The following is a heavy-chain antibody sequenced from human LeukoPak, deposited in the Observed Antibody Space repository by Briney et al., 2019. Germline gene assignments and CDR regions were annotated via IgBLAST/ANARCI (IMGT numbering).Heavy chain of an antibody. J-gene: IGHJ4*02. CDR2: INSDGSST. V-gene: IGHV3-74*01. CDR1: GFTFSSYW. CDR3: ARDPIDCSGGSCTRPYDY. D-gene: IGHD2-15*01. Sequence: GGSLRLSCAASGFTFSSYWMHWVRQAPGKGLVWVSRINSDGSSTSHADSVKGRFTISRDNAKNTLYLQMNSLRAEDTAVYYCARDPIDCSGGSCTRPYDYWGQGTLVTVSS.